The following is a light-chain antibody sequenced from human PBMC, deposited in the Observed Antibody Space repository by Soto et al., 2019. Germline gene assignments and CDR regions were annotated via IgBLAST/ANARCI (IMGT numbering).Light chain of an antibody. Sequence: DIQMTQSPSTLSASVGDRVTITCRASQSISTWLAWYQQKPGKAPKLLIYKASSLRNGVPSRFSGSGSGTEFTLTIYSLQPDDFAGYYCQQYNGYPHTFGQGTKLEIK. CDR1: QSISTW. V-gene: IGKV1-5*03. CDR3: QQYNGYPHT. J-gene: IGKJ2*01. CDR2: KAS.